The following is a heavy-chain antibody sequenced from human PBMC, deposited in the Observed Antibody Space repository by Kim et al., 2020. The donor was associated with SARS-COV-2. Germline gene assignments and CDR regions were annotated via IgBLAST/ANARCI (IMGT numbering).Heavy chain of an antibody. V-gene: IGHV1-2*02. J-gene: IGHJ5*02. D-gene: IGHD3-10*01. CDR1: GYTFTGYY. Sequence: ASVKVSCKASGYTFTGYYMHWVRQAPGQGLEWMGWINPNSGGTNYAQKFQGRVTMTRDTSISTAYMELSRLRSDDTAVYYCASSGGVITMVRGVENWFDPWGQGTLVTVSS. CDR3: ASSGGVITMVRGVENWFDP. CDR2: INPNSGGT.